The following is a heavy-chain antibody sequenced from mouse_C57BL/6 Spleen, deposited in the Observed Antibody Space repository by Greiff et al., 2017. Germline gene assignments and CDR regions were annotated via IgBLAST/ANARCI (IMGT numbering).Heavy chain of an antibody. D-gene: IGHD1-1*01. CDR3: ARSFTTVAIFDY. Sequence: EVKLVESGGGLVQPGGSLKLSCAASGFTFSDYYMYWVRQTPEKRLEWVAYISNGGGSTYYPDTVKGRFTISRDNAKNTLYLQMSRLKSEDTAMYYCARSFTTVAIFDYWGQGTTLTVSS. CDR2: ISNGGGST. V-gene: IGHV5-12*01. CDR1: GFTFSDYY. J-gene: IGHJ2*01.